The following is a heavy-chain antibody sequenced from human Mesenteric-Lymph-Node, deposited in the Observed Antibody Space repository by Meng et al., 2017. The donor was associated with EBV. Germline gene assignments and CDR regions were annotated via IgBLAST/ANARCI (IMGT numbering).Heavy chain of an antibody. Sequence: EGQLLESGGGLVQPGGSLRLSCAASGFTFSSNAMNWVRQAPGKGLEWVSAVSSSGGTTYYADSVKGRFTISRDNSKNTLYLQMNSLRAEDTAVYYCAIRIAVNYWGQGTLVTVSS. D-gene: IGHD6-19*01. V-gene: IGHV3-23*01. J-gene: IGHJ4*02. CDR3: AIRIAVNY. CDR2: VSSSGGTT. CDR1: GFTFSSNA.